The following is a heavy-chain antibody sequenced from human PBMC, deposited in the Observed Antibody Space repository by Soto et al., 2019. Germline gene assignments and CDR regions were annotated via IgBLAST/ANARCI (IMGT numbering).Heavy chain of an antibody. CDR2: IRPDGSEE. CDR3: MRDWDV. CDR1: GITFWNYW. J-gene: IGHJ6*04. Sequence: EVQLVESGGGLVQPGGSLRLSCAASGITFWNYWMSWVRQAPGKGLEWVANIRPDGSEEHYVDSVKGRFTISRDIAENSVYLQMNSLRAEDTAVYHCMRDWDVWGKGTTVTVSS. V-gene: IGHV3-7*01.